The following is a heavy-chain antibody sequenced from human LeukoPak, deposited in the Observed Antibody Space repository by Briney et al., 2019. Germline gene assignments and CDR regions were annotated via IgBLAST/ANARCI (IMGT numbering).Heavy chain of an antibody. Sequence: GGSLRLSCAASGFTFSRYGMHWVRQAPGKGLEWVAFIRYDGSDKYYPDSVKGRFTISRDNSKNMLYLQMNSLRAEDTALYYRAKDQWLVLDYWGQGTLVTVSS. CDR3: AKDQWLVLDY. J-gene: IGHJ4*02. V-gene: IGHV3-30*02. CDR2: IRYDGSDK. D-gene: IGHD6-19*01. CDR1: GFTFSRYG.